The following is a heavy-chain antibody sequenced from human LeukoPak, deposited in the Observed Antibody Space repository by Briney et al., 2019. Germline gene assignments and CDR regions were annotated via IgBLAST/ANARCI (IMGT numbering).Heavy chain of an antibody. J-gene: IGHJ4*02. V-gene: IGHV1-3*01. CDR2: INAGNGDT. Sequence: GASVKVSCKASGYTFTNYAIHWVRQAPGQRLEWMGWINAGNGDTKYSQKFQGRVTITRDTSASTAYMDLSSLRSEGTAVYYCARDPLSGWHDYRGQGTLVTVSS. D-gene: IGHD6-19*01. CDR1: GYTFTNYA. CDR3: ARDPLSGWHDY.